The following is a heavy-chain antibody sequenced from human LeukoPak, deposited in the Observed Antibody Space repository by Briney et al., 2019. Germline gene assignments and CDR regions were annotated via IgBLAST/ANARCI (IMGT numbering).Heavy chain of an antibody. CDR1: GFTVSTYY. Sequence: GGSLRLPCAASGFTVSTYYMTWVRQAQGKGLECVSVIYSGGSTYYADSVKGRFTVSRDNSKNTLYLQMNSLRAEDTAMYYCARGLGYCTSTTCLLPFDYWGQGTLVSVSS. V-gene: IGHV3-53*01. J-gene: IGHJ4*02. D-gene: IGHD2-2*01. CDR2: IYSGGST. CDR3: ARGLGYCTSTTCLLPFDY.